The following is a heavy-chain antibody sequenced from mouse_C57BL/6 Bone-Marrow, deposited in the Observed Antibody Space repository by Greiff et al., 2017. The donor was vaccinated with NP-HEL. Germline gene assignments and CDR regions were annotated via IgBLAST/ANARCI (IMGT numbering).Heavy chain of an antibody. Sequence: VQLKESGGGLVKPGGSLKLSCAASGFTFSDYGMHWVRQAPEKGLEWVAYISSGSSTIYYADTVKGRFTISRDNAKNTLFLQMTSLRSEDTAMYYCARGQERLVWLRRTDAMDYWGQGTSVTVSS. CDR2: ISSGSSTI. D-gene: IGHD2-2*01. CDR1: GFTFSDYG. V-gene: IGHV5-17*01. CDR3: ARGQERLVWLRRTDAMDY. J-gene: IGHJ4*01.